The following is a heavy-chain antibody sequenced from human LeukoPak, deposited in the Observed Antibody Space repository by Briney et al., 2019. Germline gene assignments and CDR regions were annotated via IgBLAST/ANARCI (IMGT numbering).Heavy chain of an antibody. CDR3: AKGVVAATNAAYYGMDV. Sequence: GGSLRLSCAASGFTFSNYGMHWVRQAPGKGLEWVAVISYDESDKYYADSVKGRFTISRDNSKNTLYLQMNSLRPEDTAVYYCAKGVVAATNAAYYGMDVWGQGTTVTASS. V-gene: IGHV3-30*18. CDR2: ISYDESDK. D-gene: IGHD2-15*01. J-gene: IGHJ6*02. CDR1: GFTFSNYG.